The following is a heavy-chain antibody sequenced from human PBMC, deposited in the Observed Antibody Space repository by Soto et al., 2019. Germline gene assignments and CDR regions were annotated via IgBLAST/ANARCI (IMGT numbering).Heavy chain of an antibody. CDR1: GFTFSSYW. CDR2: INSDGSST. J-gene: IGHJ4*02. V-gene: IGHV3-74*01. CDR3: ASGALTGYGSGSYYNGFGY. D-gene: IGHD3-10*01. Sequence: EVQLVESGGGLVQPGGSLRLSCAASGFTFSSYWMHWVRQAPGKGLVWVSRINSDGSSTSYADSVKGRFTISRDNAKNTLYLQMNSLRAEDTAVYYCASGALTGYGSGSYYNGFGYWGQGTLVTVSS.